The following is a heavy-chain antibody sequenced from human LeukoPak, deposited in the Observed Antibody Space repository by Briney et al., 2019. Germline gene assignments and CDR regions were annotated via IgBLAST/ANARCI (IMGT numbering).Heavy chain of an antibody. CDR3: ARNGGVFNWKFLDS. J-gene: IGHJ4*02. V-gene: IGHV4-31*03. CDR1: VGGAIRRSGYY. CDR2: SDHSDKA. Sequence: SETLSLTCSVSVGGAIRRSGYYWSWIRQHPVKGLEWIGYSDHSDKAYYNPSLKSRGTISLDTSEKQVFLNVTSVTAADTAVYYCARNGGVFNWKFLDSWGQGTHVSVSS. D-gene: IGHD1-20*01.